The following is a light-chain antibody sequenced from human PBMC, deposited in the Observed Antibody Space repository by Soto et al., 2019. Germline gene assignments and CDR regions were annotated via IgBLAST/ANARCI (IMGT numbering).Light chain of an antibody. J-gene: IGKJ4*01. V-gene: IGKV4-1*01. CDR2: WAS. CDR3: QQYYSSPLT. CDR1: QSVSYSSDKRNC. Sequence: DIVMTQSPDSLAVSLGERATINCKSSQSVSYSSDKRNCLAWYQQKPGLPPKLLIYWASTRESGVPDRFSGTVSGTDFTLTISSLQAEDVAVYYCQQYYSSPLTFGEGTKVEIK.